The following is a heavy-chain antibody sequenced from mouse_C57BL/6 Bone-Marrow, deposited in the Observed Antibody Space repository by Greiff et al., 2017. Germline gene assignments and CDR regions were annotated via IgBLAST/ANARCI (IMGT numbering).Heavy chain of an antibody. Sequence: EVQRVESGGDLVKPGGSLKLSCAASGFTFSSYGMSWVRQTPDKRLEWVATISSGGSYTYYPDSVKGRFTISRDNAKNTLHLQMSSLKSEDTAMYYCARLEDYYGSPHAYWGQGTLVTVSA. CDR3: ARLEDYYGSPHAY. J-gene: IGHJ3*01. D-gene: IGHD1-1*01. V-gene: IGHV5-6*01. CDR2: ISSGGSYT. CDR1: GFTFSSYG.